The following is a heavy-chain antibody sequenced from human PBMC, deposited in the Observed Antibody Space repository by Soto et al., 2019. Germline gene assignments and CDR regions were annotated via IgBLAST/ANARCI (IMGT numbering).Heavy chain of an antibody. CDR2: INHSGST. V-gene: IGHV4-34*01. CDR3: ASRRTLWFGELRQ. CDR1: GRSFSGYY. J-gene: IGHJ4*02. Sequence: QVQLQQWGAGLLKPSETLSLTCAVYGRSFSGYYWSWIRQPPGKGLEWIGEINHSGSTNYNPSLKSRVTISVDTSKNQFSLKLSSVTAADTAVYYCASRRTLWFGELRQWGQGTLVTVSS. D-gene: IGHD3-10*01.